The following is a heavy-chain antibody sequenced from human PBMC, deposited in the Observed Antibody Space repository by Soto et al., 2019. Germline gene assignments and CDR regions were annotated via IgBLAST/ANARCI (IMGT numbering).Heavy chain of an antibody. D-gene: IGHD4-17*01. CDR2: IYWDDSK. Sequence: QITLKESGPTLVKPTQTLTLTCTFSGFSLSSNGVGVGWIRQPPGKALEWLALIYWDDSKHYSPSLKSRLTITKDTSRNQLVLTMTNMDPVDTATYYCAKKGGGDYILGYWGQGTLVTFSS. CDR1: GFSLSSNGVG. CDR3: AKKGGGDYILGY. V-gene: IGHV2-5*02. J-gene: IGHJ4*02.